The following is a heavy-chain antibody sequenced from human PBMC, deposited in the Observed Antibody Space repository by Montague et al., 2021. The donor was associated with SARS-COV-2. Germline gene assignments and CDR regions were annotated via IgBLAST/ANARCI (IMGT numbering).Heavy chain of an antibody. CDR1: GFPFSNYA. J-gene: IGHJ4*02. V-gene: IGHV3-30-3*01. D-gene: IGHD2-15*01. Sequence: SRRLSFAASGFPFSNYAMHLCRQAPGKGLEWVAVISYDGSNKYYADSVKGRFTISRDNSKNTLYLQMNSLRAEDTAVYYCARDGWSTVVVVAATPGFDYWGQGTLVTVSS. CDR3: ARDGWSTVVVVAATPGFDY. CDR2: ISYDGSNK.